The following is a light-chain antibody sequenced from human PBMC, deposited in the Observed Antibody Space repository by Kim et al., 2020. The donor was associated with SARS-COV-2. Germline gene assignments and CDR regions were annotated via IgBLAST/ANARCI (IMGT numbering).Light chain of an antibody. V-gene: IGLV6-57*01. CDR3: QSYDRGV. CDR2: EDN. CDR1: SGSIASNY. J-gene: IGLJ3*02. Sequence: NFMLTQPHSVSESPGKTVTISCTRSSGSIASNYVQWYQQRPGSSPTTVIYEDNQRPSGVPDRFSGSIDSSSNSASLTISGLKTEDEADYYCQSYDRGVFGGGTKLTVL.